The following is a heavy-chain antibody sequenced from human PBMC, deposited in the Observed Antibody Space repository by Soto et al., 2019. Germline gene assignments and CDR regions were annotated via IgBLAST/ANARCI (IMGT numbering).Heavy chain of an antibody. CDR1: GGSISSGGYY. Sequence: PSETLSLTCTVSGGSISSGGYYWSWIRQHPGKGLEWIGYIYYSGSTYYNPSLKSRVTISVDTSKNQFSLKLSSVTAADTAVYYCARAPRAVTFGGVIVIPPSQIDPWGQGTLVTVSS. CDR3: ARAPRAVTFGGVIVIPPSQIDP. V-gene: IGHV4-31*03. CDR2: IYYSGST. D-gene: IGHD3-16*02. J-gene: IGHJ5*02.